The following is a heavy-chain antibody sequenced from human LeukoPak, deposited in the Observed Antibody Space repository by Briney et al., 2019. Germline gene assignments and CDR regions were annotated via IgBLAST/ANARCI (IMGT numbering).Heavy chain of an antibody. V-gene: IGHV4-4*07. CDR3: ARDLVTVTKGFDI. Sequence: PSETLSLTCTVSGGSISGHYWTWIRQPAGRGLEWIGRIYSSGSTYYNPSLMSRVTISLDTSNNQFSLKLSSVTTADTAVYYCARDLVTVTKGFDIWGLGTMVSVSS. CDR2: IYSSGST. J-gene: IGHJ3*02. D-gene: IGHD4-17*01. CDR1: GGSISGHY.